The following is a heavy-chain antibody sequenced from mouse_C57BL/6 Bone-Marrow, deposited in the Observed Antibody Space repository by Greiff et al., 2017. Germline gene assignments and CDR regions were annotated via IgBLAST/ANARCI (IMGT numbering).Heavy chain of an antibody. Sequence: QVQLQQPGAELVRPGSSVKLSCKASGYTFTSYWMDWVKQRPGQGLEWIGNIYPSDSETHYNQKFKDKATLTVDKSSSTAYMQLSSLTSEDSAVYDCARSCYYGSRWYFGVWGTGTTVTVSS. D-gene: IGHD1-1*01. CDR1: GYTFTSYW. CDR2: IYPSDSET. J-gene: IGHJ1*03. CDR3: ARSCYYGSRWYFGV. V-gene: IGHV1-61*01.